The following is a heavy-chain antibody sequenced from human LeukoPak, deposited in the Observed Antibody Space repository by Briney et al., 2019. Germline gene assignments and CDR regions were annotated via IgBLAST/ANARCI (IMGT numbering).Heavy chain of an antibody. V-gene: IGHV3-23*01. CDR1: GFTFSSYG. D-gene: IGHD3-22*01. CDR2: ISGSGGST. J-gene: IGHJ4*02. CDR3: ACYLSGYPH. Sequence: GGSLRLSCAASGFTFSSYGMSWVRQAPGKGLEWVSAISGSGGSTYYADSVKGRFTISRDNSKNTLYLQMNSLKIEDTAVYYCACYLSGYPHWGQGTLLTVSS.